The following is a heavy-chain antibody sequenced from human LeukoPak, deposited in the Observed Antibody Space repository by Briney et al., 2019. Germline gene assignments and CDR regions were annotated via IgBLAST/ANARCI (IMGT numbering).Heavy chain of an antibody. V-gene: IGHV1-69*13. Sequence: SVKVSCKASGGTFSSYAISWVRQAPGQGLEWMGGIIPIFGTANYAQKFQGRVTITADESTSTAYMELSSLRSEDTAVYYCARGHTSWLLYYYGMDVWGQGTTVTVSS. CDR3: ARGHTSWLLYYYGMDV. J-gene: IGHJ6*02. CDR2: IIPIFGTA. D-gene: IGHD5-12*01. CDR1: GGTFSSYA.